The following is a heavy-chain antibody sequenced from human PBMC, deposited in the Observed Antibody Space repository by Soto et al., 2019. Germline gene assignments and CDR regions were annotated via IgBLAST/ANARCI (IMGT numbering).Heavy chain of an antibody. Sequence: GGSLRLSCAASGFTFSSYGMHWVRQAPGKGLEWVAVIWYDGSNKYYADSVKGRFTISRDNSKNTLYLQMNSLRAEDTAVYYCARDRQQLVAGIDYWGQGTLVTVSS. CDR2: IWYDGSNK. J-gene: IGHJ4*02. CDR3: ARDRQQLVAGIDY. CDR1: GFTFSSYG. V-gene: IGHV3-33*01. D-gene: IGHD6-13*01.